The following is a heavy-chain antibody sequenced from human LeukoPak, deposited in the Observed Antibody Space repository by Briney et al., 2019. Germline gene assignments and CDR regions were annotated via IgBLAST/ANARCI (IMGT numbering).Heavy chain of an antibody. J-gene: IGHJ4*02. Sequence: SETLSLTCSVSGASVSDGNYYWSWIRQPPGKGLGWIGYMFYSESTKYNPSLKSRVTISVDKSKNQFSLHMSSVTAADTAVYYCARAYTSWSFDYWGQGTLVTVSS. CDR2: MFYSEST. CDR3: ARAYTSWSFDY. V-gene: IGHV4-61*01. CDR1: GASVSDGNYY. D-gene: IGHD2-2*02.